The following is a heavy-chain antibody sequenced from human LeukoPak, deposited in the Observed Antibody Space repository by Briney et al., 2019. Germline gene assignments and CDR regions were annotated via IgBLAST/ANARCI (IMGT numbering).Heavy chain of an antibody. CDR2: INHSGST. CDR1: GGSFSGYY. Sequence: PSETLSLTCAVYGGSFSGYYWSWIRQPPGKGLEWIGEINHSGSTNYNPSLKSRVTISVDTSKNQFSLKLSSVTAADTAVYYCARELSHWQQLLWYYFDYWGQGTLVTVSS. J-gene: IGHJ4*02. D-gene: IGHD2-2*01. CDR3: ARELSHWQQLLWYYFDY. V-gene: IGHV4-34*01.